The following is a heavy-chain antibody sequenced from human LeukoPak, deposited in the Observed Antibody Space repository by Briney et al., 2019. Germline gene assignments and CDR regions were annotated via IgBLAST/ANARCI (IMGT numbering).Heavy chain of an antibody. J-gene: IGHJ4*02. CDR2: FSSGSDYI. CDR1: GFTCGSYS. CDR3: ARDAGRRVGSITTAFDY. Sequence: GGSLRLSCAASGFTCGSYSRIWVRQSPANGLEWVSSFSSGSDYIHYADSVRGRFTISRDNAKSSVFLQMNSLRAEDSAVYYCARDAGRRVGSITTAFDYWGPGTLVTVS. D-gene: IGHD1-26*01. V-gene: IGHV3-21*06.